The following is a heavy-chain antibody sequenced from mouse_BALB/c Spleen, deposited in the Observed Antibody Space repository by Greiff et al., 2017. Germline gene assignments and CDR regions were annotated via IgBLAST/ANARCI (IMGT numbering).Heavy chain of an antibody. CDR3: AAHYRHFYDAMDY. J-gene: IGHJ4*01. Sequence: VQLQQSGPGLVQPSQSLSITCTVSGFSLTSYGVHWVRQSPGKGLEWLGVIWSGGSTDYNAAFISRLSISKDNSKSQVFFKMNSLQANDTAIYYCAAHYRHFYDAMDYWGQGTSVTVSS. V-gene: IGHV2-2*02. CDR1: GFSLTSYG. D-gene: IGHD2-14*01. CDR2: IWSGGST.